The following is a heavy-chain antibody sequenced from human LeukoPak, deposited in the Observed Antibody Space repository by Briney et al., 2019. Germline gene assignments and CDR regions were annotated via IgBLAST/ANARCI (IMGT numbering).Heavy chain of an antibody. Sequence: GGSLRLSCAASEFTFSSYAMHWVRQAPGKGLEWVAVISYDGSNKYYADSVKGRFTISRGNSKNTLYLQMNSLRAEDTAVYYCARDRSSTLLDYWGQGTLVTVSS. CDR1: EFTFSSYA. CDR2: ISYDGSNK. V-gene: IGHV3-30*04. D-gene: IGHD2-2*01. CDR3: ARDRSSTLLDY. J-gene: IGHJ4*02.